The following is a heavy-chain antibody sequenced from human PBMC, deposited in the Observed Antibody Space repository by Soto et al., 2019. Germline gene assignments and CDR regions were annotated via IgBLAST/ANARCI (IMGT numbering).Heavy chain of an antibody. CDR3: ARGFYDYVWGTFPPFDY. Sequence: SETLSLTCTVSGGSISSGGYYWSWIRQHPGKGLEWIGYIYYSGSTYYNPSLRSRVTISIDRSKNHFSLNLNSVTAADTAVYYCARGFYDYVWGTFPPFDYWGQGTLVTVSS. D-gene: IGHD3-16*01. CDR1: GGSISSGGYY. J-gene: IGHJ4*02. V-gene: IGHV4-31*03. CDR2: IYYSGST.